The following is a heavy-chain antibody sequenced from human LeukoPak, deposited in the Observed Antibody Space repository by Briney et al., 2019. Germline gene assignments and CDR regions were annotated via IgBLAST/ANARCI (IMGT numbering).Heavy chain of an antibody. D-gene: IGHD3-3*01. V-gene: IGHV3-23*01. CDR3: AKEVEYYDFWSGYDY. CDR1: GFTFSNYW. J-gene: IGHJ4*02. CDR2: ISGSGGST. Sequence: PGGSLRLSCAASGFTFSNYWMTWVRQAPGKGLEWVSAISGSGGSTYYADSVKGRFTISRDNSKNTLYLQMNSLRAEDTAVYYCAKEVEYYDFWSGYDYWGQGTLVTVSS.